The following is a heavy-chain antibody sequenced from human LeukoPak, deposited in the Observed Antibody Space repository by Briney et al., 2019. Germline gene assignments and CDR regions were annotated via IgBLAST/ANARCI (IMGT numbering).Heavy chain of an antibody. D-gene: IGHD5-12*01. J-gene: IGHJ6*03. CDR2: IKQDGSEK. CDR1: GFTFSSYW. Sequence: GGSLRLSCAASGFTFSSYWMSWVRQAPGKGLEWVANIKQDGSEKYYVDSVKGRFTISRDNAKNSLYLQMNSLRAEDTAVYYCARVRGNTQHYSGYDYRYYYYYMDVWGKGTTVTVSS. V-gene: IGHV3-7*04. CDR3: ARVRGNTQHYSGYDYRYYYYYMDV.